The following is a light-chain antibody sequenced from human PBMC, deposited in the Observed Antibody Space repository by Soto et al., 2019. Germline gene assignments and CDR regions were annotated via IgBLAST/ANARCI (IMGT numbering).Light chain of an antibody. J-gene: IGKJ5*01. CDR3: QQYGTSLIT. CDR1: QSGSSTY. V-gene: IGKV3-20*01. CDR2: GAS. Sequence: EIVLTQSPGTLSLSPGERATLSCRASQSGSSTYLAWYQQKPGQAPRLLIYGASSRATGIPDRFSGSGSGTDFTLTISRLEPEEFAVYYCQQYGTSLITCGQGTRLEIK.